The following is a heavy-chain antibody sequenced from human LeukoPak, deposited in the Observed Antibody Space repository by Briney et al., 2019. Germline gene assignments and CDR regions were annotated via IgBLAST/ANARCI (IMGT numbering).Heavy chain of an antibody. CDR1: GDSISGYV. J-gene: IGHJ6*02. D-gene: IGHD2-21*02. CDR2: IYYNGIT. CDR3: ARDKVSVTASRAGYYYYYYGVDI. Sequence: SETLSLTCTVSGDSISGYVCSWFRQPPGKGLEWIGYIYYNGITNYNPSLKSRVIMSVDTSKNHFSLKLSSVTTADTAVYYCARDKVSVTASRAGYYYYYYGVDIWGQGTTVTVSS. V-gene: IGHV4-59*01.